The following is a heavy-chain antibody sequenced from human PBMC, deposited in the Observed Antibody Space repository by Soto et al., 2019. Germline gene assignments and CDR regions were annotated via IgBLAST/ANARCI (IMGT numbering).Heavy chain of an antibody. CDR1: GYTFTSYY. CDR3: ARGGGRRTGTTAEDEDGALDI. J-gene: IGHJ3*02. CDR2: INPSGGST. Sequence: ASVKVSCKASGYTFTSYYMHWVRQAPGQGLEWMGIINPSGGSTSYAQKFQGRVTMTRDTSTSTVYMELSSLRSEDTAVYYCARGGGRRTGTTAEDEDGALDIWGQGTMVTVSS. D-gene: IGHD1-7*01. V-gene: IGHV1-46*01.